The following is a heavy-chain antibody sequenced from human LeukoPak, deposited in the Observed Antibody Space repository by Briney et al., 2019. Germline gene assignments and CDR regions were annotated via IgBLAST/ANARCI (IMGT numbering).Heavy chain of an antibody. D-gene: IGHD4-11*01. J-gene: IGHJ6*02. CDR1: GYTLTELS. Sequence: ASVKVSCKVSGYTLTELSMHWVRQAPGKGLEWMGGFDPEDGETIYAQKFQGRVTITADESTSTAYMELSSLRSEDTAVYYCARVSTVTTNYYYYGMDVWGQGTTVTVSS. CDR2: FDPEDGET. V-gene: IGHV1-24*01. CDR3: ARVSTVTTNYYYYGMDV.